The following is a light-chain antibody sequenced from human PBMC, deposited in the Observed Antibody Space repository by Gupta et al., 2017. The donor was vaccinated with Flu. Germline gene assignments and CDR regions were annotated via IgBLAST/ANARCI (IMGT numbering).Light chain of an antibody. J-gene: IGLJ2*01. V-gene: IGLV6-57*01. CDR3: QSYDSFNRYVV. Sequence: GSIDTNYVQWYQQRPDSSPTIVIYEDNLRPSVVPDRFSGSIDTSSNSASLTISGLKTEDEADYFCQSYDSFNRYVVFGGGTKLTVL. CDR2: EDN. CDR1: GSIDTNY.